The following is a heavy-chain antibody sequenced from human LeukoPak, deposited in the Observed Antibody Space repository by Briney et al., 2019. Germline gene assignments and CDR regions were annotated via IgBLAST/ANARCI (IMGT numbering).Heavy chain of an antibody. CDR1: GYSISSGYY. D-gene: IGHD3-9*01. CDR2: IYLSGST. Sequence: SETLSLTCAVSGYSISSGYYWGWIRQPPGKGLEWIGIIYLSGSTYYSPSLKSRVTISVDTSKNQFSLRLSSVTAADTAIYYCARISPGAFDIWGQGTLVTVSS. V-gene: IGHV4-38-2*01. CDR3: ARISPGAFDI. J-gene: IGHJ4*02.